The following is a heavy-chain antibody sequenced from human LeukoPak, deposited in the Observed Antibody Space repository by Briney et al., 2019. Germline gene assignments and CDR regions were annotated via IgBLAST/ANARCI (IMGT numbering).Heavy chain of an antibody. J-gene: IGHJ4*02. D-gene: IGHD3-22*01. CDR2: IKIKTDGGTT. V-gene: IGHV3-15*01. CDR3: TTAYYYDSSGYDFDY. Sequence: GGSLRLSCAASGFTFSNAWMSWVRQAPGKGLEWVGRIKIKTDGGTTDYAAPVKGRFTISRDDSKNTLYLQMNSLKTEDTAVYYCTTAYYYDSSGYDFDYWGQGTLVTVSS. CDR1: GFTFSNAW.